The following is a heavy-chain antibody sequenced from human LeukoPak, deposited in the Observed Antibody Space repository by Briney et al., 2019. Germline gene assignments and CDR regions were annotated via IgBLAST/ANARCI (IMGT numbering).Heavy chain of an antibody. Sequence: GESLRLSCAASGFTFSSYAMSWVRQAPGKGLEWVSAISVDGGHTYYTDSLKGRFTISRDNSKKTLYLQMYTLRAQDTAIYYCTKEGAAVGPTACDIWGQGTMVTASS. J-gene: IGHJ3*02. CDR2: ISVDGGHT. CDR3: TKEGAAVGPTACDI. D-gene: IGHD6-13*01. V-gene: IGHV3-23*01. CDR1: GFTFSSYA.